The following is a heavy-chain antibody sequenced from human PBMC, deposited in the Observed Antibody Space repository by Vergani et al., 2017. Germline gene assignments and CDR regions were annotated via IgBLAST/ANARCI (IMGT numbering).Heavy chain of an antibody. D-gene: IGHD3-9*01. CDR2: INPSGGHP. V-gene: IGHV1-46*03. CDR3: AREDYGILTGYRY. CDR1: GYPFSNYY. J-gene: IGHJ4*02. Sequence: QVQVVQSGAEVKKSGASVKVSCKTSGYPFSNYYMHWVRQAPGQGLEWMGIINPSGGHPNHAQKFQGRVTMTRDTTTSTDYMELSSLRSEDTAIYYCAREDYGILTGYRYWGQGTLVTVSA.